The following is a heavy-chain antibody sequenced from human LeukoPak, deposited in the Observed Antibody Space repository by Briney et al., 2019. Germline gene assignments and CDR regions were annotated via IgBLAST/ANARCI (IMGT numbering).Heavy chain of an antibody. CDR1: GFTFSSYW. CDR2: INSDGSNT. Sequence: GGSLRLSCAASGFTFSSYWMHWVRQVPGKGLVWVSRINSDGSNTRYAASVKGRFTISRDNAKNTLYLQMNSLRAEDTAVYYCARDLELVYYDSSGYDYWGQGTLVIVSS. D-gene: IGHD3-22*01. CDR3: ARDLELVYYDSSGYDY. J-gene: IGHJ4*02. V-gene: IGHV3-74*01.